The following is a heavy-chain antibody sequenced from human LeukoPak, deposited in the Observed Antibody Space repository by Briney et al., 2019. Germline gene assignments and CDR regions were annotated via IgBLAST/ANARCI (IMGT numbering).Heavy chain of an antibody. CDR1: GGSFSGYY. CDR3: ARELLWFGMDV. V-gene: IGHV4-34*01. CDR2: INYSGST. D-gene: IGHD3-10*01. Sequence: SETLSLTCAVYGGSFSGYYWSWIRQPPGRGLEWIGEINYSGSTNYNPSLKSRVTISVDTSKNQFSLKLSSVTAADTAVYYCARELLWFGMDVWGKGTTVTISS. J-gene: IGHJ6*04.